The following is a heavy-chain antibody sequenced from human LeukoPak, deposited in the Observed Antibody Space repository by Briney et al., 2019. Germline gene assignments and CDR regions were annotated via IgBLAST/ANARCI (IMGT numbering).Heavy chain of an antibody. Sequence: SVKVSCKASGGTFSSYAISWVRQAPGQGLEWMGGIISIFGTANYAQKFQGRVTITADESTSTAYMELSSLRSEDTAVYYCAREHCDFWSGYYTPRYYYYYMDVWGKGTTVTVSS. D-gene: IGHD3-3*01. CDR1: GGTFSSYA. J-gene: IGHJ6*03. V-gene: IGHV1-69*13. CDR2: IISIFGTA. CDR3: AREHCDFWSGYYTPRYYYYYMDV.